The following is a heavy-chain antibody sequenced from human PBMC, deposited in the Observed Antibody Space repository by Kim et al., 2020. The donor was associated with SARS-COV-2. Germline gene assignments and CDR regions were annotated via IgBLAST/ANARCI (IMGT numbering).Heavy chain of an antibody. V-gene: IGHV3-9*01. D-gene: IGHD1-26*01. J-gene: IGHJ6*02. CDR3: VKVGGPGSYYNYNYGMDV. Sequence: GRFAISRDNAKNSLYLQMNSLNPEDTAFYYCVKVGGPGSYYNYNYGMDVWGQGTTVTVSS.